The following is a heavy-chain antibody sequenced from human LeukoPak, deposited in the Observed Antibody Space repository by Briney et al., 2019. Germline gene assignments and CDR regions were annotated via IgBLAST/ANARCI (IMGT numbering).Heavy chain of an antibody. D-gene: IGHD3-3*01. CDR2: ISAYNGNT. J-gene: IGHJ4*02. CDR1: GYTFTSYG. Sequence: ASVKVSCKASGYTFTSYGISWVRQAPGQGLEWMGWISAYNGNTNYAQKLQGRVTMTTDTSTSTAYMELRSLRSDDTAVYYCARGPRSVYDFWSGYYSDRDYFDYWGQGTLVTVSS. V-gene: IGHV1-18*01. CDR3: ARGPRSVYDFWSGYYSDRDYFDY.